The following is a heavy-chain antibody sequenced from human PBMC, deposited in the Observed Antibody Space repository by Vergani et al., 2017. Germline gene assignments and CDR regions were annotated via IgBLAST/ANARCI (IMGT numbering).Heavy chain of an antibody. J-gene: IGHJ6*02. CDR2: IKQDGSEK. CDR3: ARYAEPYYYYCMDV. D-gene: IGHD1-14*01. Sequence: EVQLVESGGGLVQPGGSLRLSCAASGFTFSSYWMSWVRQAPGKGLEWVANIKQDGSEKYYVDSVKGRFTISRDNAKNSLYLQMNSLRAEDTAVYYCARYAEPYYYYCMDVGGQGTTVTVSS. V-gene: IGHV3-7*03. CDR1: GFTFSSYW.